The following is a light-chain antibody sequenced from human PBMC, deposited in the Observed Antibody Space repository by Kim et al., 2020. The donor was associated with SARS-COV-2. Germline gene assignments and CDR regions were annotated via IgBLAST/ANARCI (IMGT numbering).Light chain of an antibody. Sequence: ALGQTVRITCQGDGLSSYSASWYQQKPGQPPVLVLYGRNLRPARPHRGSVACSGENAASSITAAEQEDEDDYYYHSPRDSSTHHYVFGGGTQLTVL. CDR2: GRN. CDR1: GLSSYS. J-gene: IGLJ2*01. V-gene: IGLV3-19*01. CDR3: HSPRDSSTHHYV.